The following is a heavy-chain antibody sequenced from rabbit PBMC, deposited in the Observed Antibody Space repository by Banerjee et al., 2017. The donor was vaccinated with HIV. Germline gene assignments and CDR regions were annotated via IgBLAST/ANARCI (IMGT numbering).Heavy chain of an antibody. V-gene: IGHV1S7*01. CDR3: ARESDVGNYGL. Sequence: QLVESGGGLVQPGGSLKLSCKASGFSFSSSYYMSWVRQGPGKGLEWIGYIDPVFGSTNYATWVNGRFTISSHNAQNTLYLQLNSLTVADTATYFCARESDVGNYGLRGQGTLVTVS. D-gene: IGHD2-1*01. CDR1: GFSFSSSYY. J-gene: IGHJ3*01. CDR2: IDPVFGST.